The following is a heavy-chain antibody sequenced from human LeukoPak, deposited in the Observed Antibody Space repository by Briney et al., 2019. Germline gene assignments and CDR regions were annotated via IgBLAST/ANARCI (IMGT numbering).Heavy chain of an antibody. V-gene: IGHV4-34*01. CDR1: GGSFSGYY. D-gene: IGHD2-15*01. CDR3: ARGRDRYCMGGSCYKFDY. CDR2: INRSGST. J-gene: IGHJ4*02. Sequence: SETLSLTCGVYGGSFSGYYWNWIRQPPGKGLEWIGEINRSGSTKYNPSLKSRVSISVDTSKNQFSLKLSSVTAADTAVYYCARGRDRYCMGGSCYKFDYWGQGTLVTVSS.